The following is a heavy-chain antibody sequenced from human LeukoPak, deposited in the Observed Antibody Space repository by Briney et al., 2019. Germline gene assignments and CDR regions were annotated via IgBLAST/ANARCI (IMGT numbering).Heavy chain of an antibody. CDR3: ARQPAVRGGFDY. V-gene: IGHV5-51*01. Sequence: GESLQISCKGSGYSFTIYWIGWVRQMPGKGLEWMGIIHPGDSDIRYSPSFQGQVTISADRSISTAYLQWSSLKASDTAMYYCARQPAVRGGFDYWGQGTLVTVSS. CDR2: IHPGDSDI. CDR1: GYSFTIYW. D-gene: IGHD3-10*01. J-gene: IGHJ4*02.